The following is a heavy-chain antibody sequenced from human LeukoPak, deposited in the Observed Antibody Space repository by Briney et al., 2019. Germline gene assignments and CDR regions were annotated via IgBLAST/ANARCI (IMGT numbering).Heavy chain of an antibody. J-gene: IGHJ3*01. Sequence: GGSLRLSCAASGFAFSDSAMTWVRQVPGKGLEWVSLISSSGGNTYYADSVKGQFTISRDNSKNTLSLQMNSLRVEDTAIYYCAKDIQLSTWGLGTMVTVSS. CDR1: GFAFSDSA. D-gene: IGHD3-16*02. CDR3: AKDIQLST. V-gene: IGHV3-23*01. CDR2: ISSSGGNT.